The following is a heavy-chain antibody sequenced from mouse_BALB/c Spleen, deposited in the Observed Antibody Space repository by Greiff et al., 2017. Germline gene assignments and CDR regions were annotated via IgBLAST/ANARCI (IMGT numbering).Heavy chain of an antibody. V-gene: IGHV5-6-4*01. CDR1: GFTFSSYT. D-gene: IGHD2-1*01. J-gene: IGHJ2*01. Sequence: EVKLVESGGGLVKPGGSLKLSCAASGFTFSSYTMSWVRQTPEKRLEWVATISSGGSYTYYPDSVKGRFTISRDNAKNTLYLQMSSLKSEDTAMYYCTRDRDYGNYVDYWGQGTTLTVSS. CDR3: TRDRDYGNYVDY. CDR2: ISSGGSYT.